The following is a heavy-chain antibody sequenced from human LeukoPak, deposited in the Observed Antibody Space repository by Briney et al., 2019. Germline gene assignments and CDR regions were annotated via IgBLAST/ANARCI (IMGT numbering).Heavy chain of an antibody. CDR1: GFTFSNYG. CDR2: ISYDGSNK. D-gene: IGHD3-10*01. CDR3: AKDYSLSGRRGYFDL. V-gene: IGHV3-30*18. Sequence: PGGSLRLSCAASGFTFSNYGVHWVRQAPGKGLEWVAVISYDGSNKYYADSVKGRFTISRDNSNNTLCLQMNSLRAEDTAVYYCAKDYSLSGRRGYFDLWGRGALVTVSS. J-gene: IGHJ2*01.